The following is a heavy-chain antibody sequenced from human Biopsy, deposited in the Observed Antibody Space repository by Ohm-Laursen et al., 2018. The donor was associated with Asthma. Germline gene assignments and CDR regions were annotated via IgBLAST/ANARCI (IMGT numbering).Heavy chain of an antibody. J-gene: IGHJ3*02. V-gene: IGHV1-3*01. D-gene: IGHD3-9*01. CDR3: ARTYYDFLTGQVNDAFAM. CDR2: INAGIGNT. CDR1: GYTLINIA. Sequence: ASVKVSCNTSGYTLINIALHWVRQAPGQGLEWMGGINAGIGNTKYSQKFQGRVTISRDTSASTAYMDLSSLRSGDTAVYYCARTYYDFLTGQVNDAFAMWGQGTMVTVSS.